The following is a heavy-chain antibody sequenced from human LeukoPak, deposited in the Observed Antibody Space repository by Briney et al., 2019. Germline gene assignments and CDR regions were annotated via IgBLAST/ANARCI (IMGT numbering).Heavy chain of an antibody. CDR1: GGSISSYY. Sequence: SETLSLTCTVSGGSISSYYWSWIRQPPGKGLGWIGYIYYSGSTSYNPSLKSRVAISVDTSKNQFSLRLNSVTAADTAVYYCARGRDGYNFLNRGEYYYFDCWGQGTLVTASS. V-gene: IGHV4-59*08. CDR2: IYYSGST. CDR3: ARGRDGYNFLNRGEYYYFDC. J-gene: IGHJ4*02. D-gene: IGHD5-24*01.